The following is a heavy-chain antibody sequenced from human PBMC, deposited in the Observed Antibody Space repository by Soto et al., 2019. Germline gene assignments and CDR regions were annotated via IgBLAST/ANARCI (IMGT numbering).Heavy chain of an antibody. CDR3: ARVSQQWLVTYYFDY. CDR2: IYYSGST. J-gene: IGHJ4*02. V-gene: IGHV4-59*01. D-gene: IGHD6-19*01. CDR1: GGSISSYY. Sequence: PSETLSLTCTVSGGSISSYYWSWIRQPPGKGLEWIGYIYYSGSTNYNPSLKSRVTISVDTSKNQFSLKLSSVTAADTAVYYCARVSQQWLVTYYFDYWGQGTLVTVSS.